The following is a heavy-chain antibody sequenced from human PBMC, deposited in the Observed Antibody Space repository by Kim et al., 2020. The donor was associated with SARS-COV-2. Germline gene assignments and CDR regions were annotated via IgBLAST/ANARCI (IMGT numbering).Heavy chain of an antibody. J-gene: IGHJ4*02. CDR1: GFTFSSYA. V-gene: IGHV3-30*04. D-gene: IGHD7-27*01. CDR3: APLTSSDY. Sequence: GGSLRLSCAASGFTFSSYAMHWVRQAPGKGLEWVAVISYDGSNKYYADSVKGRFTISRDNSKNTLYLQMNSLRAEDTAVYYCAPLTSSDYWGQGTLVTVSS. CDR2: ISYDGSNK.